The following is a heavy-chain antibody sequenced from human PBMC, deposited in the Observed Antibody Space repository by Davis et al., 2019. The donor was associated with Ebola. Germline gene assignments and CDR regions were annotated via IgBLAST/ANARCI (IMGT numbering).Heavy chain of an antibody. Sequence: LSLTCAASGFTSRNCSLSRLRQAPGKGLEWVATIKDDGTETYYVDSVKGRFSLSRDNARNSLFLQMNSLRVEDTAVYYCAADFVIEPAAYEYWGQGILVTVSP. V-gene: IGHV3-7*01. CDR2: IKDDGTET. CDR1: GFTSRNCS. D-gene: IGHD2-2*01. CDR3: AADFVIEPAAYEY. J-gene: IGHJ4*02.